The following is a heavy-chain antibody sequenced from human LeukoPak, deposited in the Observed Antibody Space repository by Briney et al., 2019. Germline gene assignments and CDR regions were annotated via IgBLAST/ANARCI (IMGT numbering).Heavy chain of an antibody. J-gene: IGHJ4*02. D-gene: IGHD3-3*01. CDR1: GFTFSSNA. CDR2: ISYDGSNK. CDR3: ARDTSDY. Sequence: GGSLRLSCAASGFTFSSNAMHWVRQAPGKGLEWVAVISYDGSNKYYADSVKGRFTISRDNSKNTLYLQMNSLRAEDTAVYYCARDTSDYWGQGTLVTVSS. V-gene: IGHV3-30-3*01.